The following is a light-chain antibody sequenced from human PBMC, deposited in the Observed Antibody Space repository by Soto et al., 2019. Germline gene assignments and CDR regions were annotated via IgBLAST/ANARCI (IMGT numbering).Light chain of an antibody. CDR2: AAS. CDR3: QQSYSTPRT. V-gene: IGKV1-39*01. Sequence: DIQMTQSPSSLSASVGDSVTITCRAGQSINRYLNWYQQKPGKAPKHLIYAASSLQSGVPSRFSGSGSGTDFTLTISSLPPEDFATYYCQQSYSTPRTFGQGTKVEIK. J-gene: IGKJ1*01. CDR1: QSINRY.